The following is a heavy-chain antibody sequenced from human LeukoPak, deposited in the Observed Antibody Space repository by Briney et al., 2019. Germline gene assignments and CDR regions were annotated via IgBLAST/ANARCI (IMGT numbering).Heavy chain of an antibody. D-gene: IGHD5-12*01. J-gene: IGHJ4*02. CDR2: IIPIFGTA. V-gene: IGHV1-69*01. CDR1: GGTFSSYA. Sequence: SVKVSCKASGGTFSSYAISWVRQASGQGLEWMGGIIPIFGTANYAQKFQGRVTITADESTSTAYMELSSLRSEDTAVYYCARDGGGYDLSYFDYWGQGTLVTVSS. CDR3: ARDGGGYDLSYFDY.